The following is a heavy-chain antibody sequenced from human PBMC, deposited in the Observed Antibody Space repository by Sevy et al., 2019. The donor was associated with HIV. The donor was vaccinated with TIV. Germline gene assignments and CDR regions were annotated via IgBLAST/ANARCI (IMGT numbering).Heavy chain of an antibody. CDR2: IYSSENT. CDR1: GGSMTNYF. D-gene: IGHD2-2*01. J-gene: IGHJ4*02. Sequence: SESLSLTCTVSGGSMTNYFWSWVRQAPGKRLEWIGYIYSSENTNYNPSLKSRVAISKGMSNTQFSLKMNSVTDADTAVYYCVRESISSIGDFDYWGEGTLVTVSS. V-gene: IGHV4-4*08. CDR3: VRESISSIGDFDY.